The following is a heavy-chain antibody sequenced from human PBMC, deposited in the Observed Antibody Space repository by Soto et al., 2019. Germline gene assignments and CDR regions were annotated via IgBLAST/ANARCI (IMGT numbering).Heavy chain of an antibody. Sequence: QVQLVQSGAEVKKPGASVKVSCKASGYTFTSYGISWVRQAPGQGLEWMGRISTNNGNTNYAQKLQGRATMPTDTASSTADMELRSLRSDDTAVYYCARVSSGWYYWFDPWGQGTLVTVSS. CDR3: ARVSSGWYYWFDP. CDR1: GYTFTSYG. V-gene: IGHV1-18*01. J-gene: IGHJ5*02. CDR2: ISTNNGNT. D-gene: IGHD6-19*01.